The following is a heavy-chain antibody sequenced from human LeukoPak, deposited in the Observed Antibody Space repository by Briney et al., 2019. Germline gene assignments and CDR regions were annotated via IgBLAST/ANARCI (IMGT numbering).Heavy chain of an antibody. V-gene: IGHV3-21*04. CDR1: GFTFSSYS. D-gene: IGHD5-12*01. Sequence: PGGSLRLSCAASGFTFSSYSMNWVRQAPGKGLEWVSSISSSSSYIYYADSVKGRFTISRDNAKNSLYLQMNSLRAEDTAVYYCARVGGGYATFDYWGQGTLVTVSS. CDR3: ARVGGGYATFDY. J-gene: IGHJ4*02. CDR2: ISSSSSYI.